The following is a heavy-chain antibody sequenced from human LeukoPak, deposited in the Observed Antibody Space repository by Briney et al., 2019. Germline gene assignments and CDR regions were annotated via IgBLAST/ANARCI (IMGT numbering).Heavy chain of an antibody. V-gene: IGHV3-74*01. CDR2: INSDGSST. J-gene: IGHJ4*02. Sequence: PGGSLRLSCAASGFTFSSYWMHWVRQAPGKGLVWVSRINSDGSSTSYADSVKGRFAISRDTSKNTLYLQMNSLRAEDTAVYYCARVTSEGYFVYWGQGTLVTVSS. CDR3: ARVTSEGYFVY. CDR1: GFTFSSYW.